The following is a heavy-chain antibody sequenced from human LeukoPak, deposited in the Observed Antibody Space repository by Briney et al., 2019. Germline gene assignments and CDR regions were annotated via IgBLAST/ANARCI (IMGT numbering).Heavy chain of an antibody. V-gene: IGHV1-2*02. J-gene: IGHJ4*02. CDR2: INPNSGGT. CDR1: GYTFTGYY. CDR3: ARDRHWNQGNFDY. D-gene: IGHD1-1*01. Sequence: VASVKVSCKASGYTFTGYYMHWVRQAPGQGLEWMGWINPNSGGTNYAQKFQGRVTMTRDTSISTAYMELSRLRSDDTAVYYCARDRHWNQGNFDYWGQGTLVTVSS.